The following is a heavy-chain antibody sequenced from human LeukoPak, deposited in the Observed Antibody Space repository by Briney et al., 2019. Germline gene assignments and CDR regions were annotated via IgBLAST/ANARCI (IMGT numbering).Heavy chain of an antibody. D-gene: IGHD2-21*02. J-gene: IGHJ4*02. CDR3: ATEVTSIVLDY. V-gene: IGHV1-24*01. CDR1: GHTLSELP. Sequence: ASVKVSCKVFGHTLSELPMYWVRQALGKGLEWMGGFDPENDERIYAQKFRGRVTMTEDTSTDTAYMELSSLRSEDTAVYYCATEVTSIVLDYWGQGTLVTVSS. CDR2: FDPENDER.